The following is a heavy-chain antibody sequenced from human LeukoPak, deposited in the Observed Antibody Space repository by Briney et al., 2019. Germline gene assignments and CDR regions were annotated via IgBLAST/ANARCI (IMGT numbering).Heavy chain of an antibody. Sequence: AGGSLRLSCAASGFTFSSYEMNWVRQAPGKGLEWVSYISSSGSTIYYADSVKGRFTISRDNAKNSLYLQMNSLRAEDTAVYYCARGDIVVVPAALGYWGQGTLVTVSS. CDR3: ARGDIVVVPAALGY. J-gene: IGHJ4*02. CDR2: ISSSGSTI. D-gene: IGHD2-2*01. CDR1: GFTFSSYE. V-gene: IGHV3-48*03.